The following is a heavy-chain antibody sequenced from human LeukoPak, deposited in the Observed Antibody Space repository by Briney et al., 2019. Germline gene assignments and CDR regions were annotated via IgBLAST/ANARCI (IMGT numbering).Heavy chain of an antibody. D-gene: IGHD5-24*01. CDR3: AKREGPTNGSIAS. CDR2: INARGSNI. V-gene: IGHV3-23*01. CDR1: GFTFTSSA. J-gene: IGHJ4*02. Sequence: GGSLRLSCAASGFTFTSSAMTWVRQAPGTGLECVSAINARGSNIYYADSVKGRFTISRDIFKNTLYLQMSSLRAEDTAVYYCAKREGPTNGSIASWGQGTLVTVSS.